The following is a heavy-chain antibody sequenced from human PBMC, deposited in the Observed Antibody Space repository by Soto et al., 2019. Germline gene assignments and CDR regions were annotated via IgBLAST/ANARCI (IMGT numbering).Heavy chain of an antibody. J-gene: IGHJ6*02. CDR1: GYTFTNYY. CDR3: ASVLELHYYYGMDV. CDR2: IKCSGGEA. V-gene: IGHV1-46*01. D-gene: IGHD1-7*01. Sequence: GASVKVSCKTSGYTFTNYYMHWVRHAPGQGLEWMGIIKCSGGEANYAQRFLGRVTMTSDKSTSTAYMEVSSLRSEDTAVYYCASVLELHYYYGMDVWGQRTTVTVSS.